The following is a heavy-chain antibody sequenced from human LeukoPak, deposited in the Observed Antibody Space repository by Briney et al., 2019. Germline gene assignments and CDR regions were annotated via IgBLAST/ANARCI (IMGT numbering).Heavy chain of an antibody. D-gene: IGHD3-22*01. CDR3: AKAELYYYDSSGYYQDY. V-gene: IGHV3-30*02. CDR1: GFTFSSYG. Sequence: GGSLRLSCAASGFTFSSYGIHWVRQAPGKGLEWVAFIRYDGSNKYYADSVKGRFTISRDNSKNTLYLQMNSLRAEDTAVYYCAKAELYYYDSSGYYQDYWGQGTLVTVSS. J-gene: IGHJ4*02. CDR2: IRYDGSNK.